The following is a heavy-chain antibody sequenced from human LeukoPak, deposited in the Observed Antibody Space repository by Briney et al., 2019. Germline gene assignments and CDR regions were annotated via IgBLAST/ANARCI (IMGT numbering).Heavy chain of an antibody. Sequence: SETLSLTCTVSGGSISGSSYYWGWIRQPPGKGLEWIGSIYYSGSTNYNPSLKSRVTISVDTSKNQFSLKLSSVTAVDTAVYYCARKGGAAAERDAFDIWGQGTMVIVSS. V-gene: IGHV4-39*07. CDR3: ARKGGAAAERDAFDI. J-gene: IGHJ3*02. CDR2: IYYSGST. CDR1: GGSISGSSYY. D-gene: IGHD6-13*01.